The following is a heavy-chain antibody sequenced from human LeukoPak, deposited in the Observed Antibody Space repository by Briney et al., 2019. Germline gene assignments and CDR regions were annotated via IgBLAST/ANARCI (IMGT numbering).Heavy chain of an antibody. D-gene: IGHD3-10*01. V-gene: IGHV1-2*02. CDR3: ARDQNKVRGVTSGSWFDP. CDR1: GGTFSSYA. CDR2: INPNSGGT. Sequence: GASVKVSCKASGGTFSSYAISWVRQAPGQGLEWMGWINPNSGGTNYAQKFQGRVTMTRDTSISTAYMELSRLRSDDTAVYYCARDQNKVRGVTSGSWFDPWGQGTLVTVSS. J-gene: IGHJ5*02.